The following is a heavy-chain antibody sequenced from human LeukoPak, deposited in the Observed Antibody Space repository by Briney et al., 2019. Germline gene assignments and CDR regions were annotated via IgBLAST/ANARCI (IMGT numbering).Heavy chain of an antibody. CDR3: ARLRGDSSGWNEIDY. CDR1: GGSISSYY. CDR2: IYYNWNT. V-gene: IGHV4-59*01. J-gene: IGHJ4*02. D-gene: IGHD6-19*01. Sequence: SETLSLTCTGSGGSISSYYWSWIRQPPGKGLEWMGYIYYNWNTNYNPSLTSRFNISVDTYKNHFSLRLSSVTAADTAVYYCARLRGDSSGWNEIDYWGQGTLVTVSS.